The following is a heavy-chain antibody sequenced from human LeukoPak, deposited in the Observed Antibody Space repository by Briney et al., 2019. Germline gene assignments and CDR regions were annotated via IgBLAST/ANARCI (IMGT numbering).Heavy chain of an antibody. CDR2: IYYSGST. V-gene: IGHV4-39*07. CDR3: ARDKTGFDY. Sequence: SETLSLTCTVSGGSISSSSYYWGWIRQPPGKGLEWIGSIYYSGSTYYNPSLKSRVTISVDTSKNQFSLKLSSVTAADTAVYYCARDKTGFDYWGQGTLVTVSS. J-gene: IGHJ4*02. CDR1: GGSISSSSYY. D-gene: IGHD1-14*01.